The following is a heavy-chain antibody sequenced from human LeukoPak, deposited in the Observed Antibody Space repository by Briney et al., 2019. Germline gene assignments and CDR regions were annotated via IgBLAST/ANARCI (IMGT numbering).Heavy chain of an antibody. CDR2: IKQDGSEK. CDR1: GFTFSSYW. J-gene: IGHJ5*02. CDR3: ARDWKGRYYGSGSYYRPGGWFAP. V-gene: IGHV3-7*01. D-gene: IGHD3-10*01. Sequence: GGSLRLSCAASGFTFSSYWMSWVRQAPGKGLEWVANIKQDGSEKYYVDSVKGRFTISRDNAKNSLYLQMNSLRAEDTAVYYCARDWKGRYYGSGSYYRPGGWFAPWGQGTLVTVSS.